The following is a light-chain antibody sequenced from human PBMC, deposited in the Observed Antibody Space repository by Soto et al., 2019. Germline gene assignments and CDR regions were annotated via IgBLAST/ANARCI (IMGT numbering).Light chain of an antibody. CDR1: SSDVGGYNF. V-gene: IGLV2-8*01. J-gene: IGLJ1*01. Sequence: QSALAQPPSASGSPGQSVTIPCTGTSSDVGGYNFVSWYQHHPGKAPKVIIYEVSKRPSGVPNRFSGSKSGNTASLTVSGLQAEDEADYYCSSYAGSNIYVFGTGTKLTVL. CDR2: EVS. CDR3: SSYAGSNIYV.